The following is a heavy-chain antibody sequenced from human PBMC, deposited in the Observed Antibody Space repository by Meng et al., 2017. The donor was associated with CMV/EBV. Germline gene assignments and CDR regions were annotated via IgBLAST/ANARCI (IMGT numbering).Heavy chain of an antibody. CDR1: GFTFSSYS. CDR3: ARGQTYYDFWSGYSD. V-gene: IGHV4-34*01. J-gene: IGHJ4*02. D-gene: IGHD3-3*01. Sequence: GSLRLSCAASGFTFSSYSMNWVRQAPGKGLEWIGEINHSGSTNYNPSLKSRVTISVDTSKNQFSLKLSSVTAADTAVYYCARGQTYYDFWSGYSDWGQGTLVTVSS. CDR2: INHSGST.